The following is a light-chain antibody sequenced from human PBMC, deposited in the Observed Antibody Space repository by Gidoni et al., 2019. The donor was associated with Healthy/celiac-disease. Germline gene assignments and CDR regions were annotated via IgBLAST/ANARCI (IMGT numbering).Light chain of an antibody. CDR1: QSVSSSY. J-gene: IGKJ1*01. Sequence: EIVLTHSPGTLSLSPGERATLSCRASQSVSSSYLAWYQQKPGQARRLLIYGASSRATGIPERCSGSGSGTDFTITISRLEAEDVAVYYCQQYGSSWTFGQGTKVEIK. CDR2: GAS. CDR3: QQYGSSWT. V-gene: IGKV3-20*01.